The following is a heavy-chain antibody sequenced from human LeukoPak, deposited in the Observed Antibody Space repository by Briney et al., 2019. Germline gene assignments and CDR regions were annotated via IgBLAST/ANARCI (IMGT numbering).Heavy chain of an antibody. J-gene: IGHJ4*02. V-gene: IGHV3-30*02. CDR3: AKGGSNNWSFDN. D-gene: IGHD1-1*01. CDR1: GFTFSSYG. CDR2: IRYDGSNK. Sequence: PGGSLRLSCAASGFTFSSYGMHWVRQAPGKGLEWVAFIRYDGSNKYYADSVKGRFTIYRDNSKSTLYLQMNSLRPEDTAVYYCAKGGSNNWSFDNWGQGTLVTVSS.